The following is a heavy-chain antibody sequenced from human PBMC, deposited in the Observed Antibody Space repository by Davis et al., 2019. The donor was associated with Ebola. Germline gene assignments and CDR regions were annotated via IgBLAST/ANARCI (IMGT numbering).Heavy chain of an antibody. CDR2: IYDQST. D-gene: IGHD6-19*01. J-gene: IGHJ4*02. CDR3: ATTQWLREFDN. Sequence: GGSLRLSCAASGFTVSSNHMSWVRQAPGKGLEWVSVIYDQSTACADSVRGRFIISRDKSNNTLYLEMNSLRVDDTAVYYCATTQWLREFDNWGQGTLVTVSS. CDR1: GFTVSSNH. V-gene: IGHV3-53*05.